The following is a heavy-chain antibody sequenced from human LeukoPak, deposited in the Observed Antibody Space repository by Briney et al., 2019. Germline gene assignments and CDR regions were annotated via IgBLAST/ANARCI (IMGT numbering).Heavy chain of an antibody. CDR1: GGSFSGYY. D-gene: IGHD2-2*01. V-gene: IGHV4-34*01. J-gene: IGHJ5*02. CDR2: INHSGST. CDR3: ARAERLPAAPFFDP. Sequence: PSETLSLTCAVYGGSFSGYYWSWIRQPPGKGLEWIGEINHSGSTNYNPSLKSRVTISVDTSKNQFSLKLSSVTAADTAVYYCARAERLPAAPFFDPWGQGTLVTVSS.